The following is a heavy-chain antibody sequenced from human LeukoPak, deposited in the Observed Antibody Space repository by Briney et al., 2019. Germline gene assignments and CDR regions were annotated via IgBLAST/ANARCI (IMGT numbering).Heavy chain of an antibody. CDR2: IKPDGSEK. V-gene: IGHV3-7*03. D-gene: IGHD3-9*01. J-gene: IGHJ5*01. CDR3: AKASLRYFDWLSKPDS. Sequence: GGSLRLSCAASGFTFSTFWMSWVRQAPGKGLEWLAKIKPDGSEKLYADSVKGRFTIIRDNAKNSLYLQMNSLRAEDTALYYCAKASLRYFDWLSKPDSWGQGTLVTVSS. CDR1: GFTFSTFW.